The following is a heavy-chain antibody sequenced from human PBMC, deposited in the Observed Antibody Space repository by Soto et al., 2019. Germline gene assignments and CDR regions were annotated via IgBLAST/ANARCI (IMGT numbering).Heavy chain of an antibody. CDR3: AKRATGSSWYVFDY. Sequence: PGGSLRLSCAASGFTFSSDAMSWVRQAPGKGLEWVSTISGDGGKLYYADSVKGRFTVSRDNSKNTLYLQMNSLRAEDTAIYYCAKRATGSSWYVFDYCGQGTLVTVSS. J-gene: IGHJ4*02. V-gene: IGHV3-23*01. D-gene: IGHD6-13*01. CDR2: ISGDGGKL. CDR1: GFTFSSDA.